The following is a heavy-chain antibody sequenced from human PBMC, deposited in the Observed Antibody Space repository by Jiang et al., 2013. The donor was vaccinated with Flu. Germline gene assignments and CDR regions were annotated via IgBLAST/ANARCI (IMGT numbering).Heavy chain of an antibody. J-gene: IGHJ4*02. V-gene: IGHV5-51*01. Sequence: KGLEWMGIIYPGDSDTRYSPSFQGQVTISADKSISTAYLQWSSLKASDTAMYYCARVDTAMLGIWGQGTLVTVSS. D-gene: IGHD5-18*01. CDR2: IYPGDSDT. CDR3: ARVDTAMLGI.